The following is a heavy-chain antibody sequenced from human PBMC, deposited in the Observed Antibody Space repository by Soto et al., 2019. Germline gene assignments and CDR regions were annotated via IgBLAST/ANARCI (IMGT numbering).Heavy chain of an antibody. J-gene: IGHJ6*02. CDR2: IYYSGST. V-gene: IGHV4-39*01. D-gene: IGHD1-20*01. Sequence: SETLSLTCTVSGGSISSSSYYWGWIRQPPGKGLEWIGSIYYSGSTYYNPALKSRVTISVDTSKNQFSLKLSSVTAADTAVYYCATSPYKINYYGIDVWGQGTMVTVSS. CDR3: ATSPYKINYYGIDV. CDR1: GGSISSSSYY.